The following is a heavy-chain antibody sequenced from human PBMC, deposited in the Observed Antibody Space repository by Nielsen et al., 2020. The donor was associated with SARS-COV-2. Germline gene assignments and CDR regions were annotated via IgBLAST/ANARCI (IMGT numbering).Heavy chain of an antibody. CDR1: GFTFSSYG. CDR2: IWYDGSNK. V-gene: IGHV3-33*01. CDR3: ARDIAVAGDNFDY. Sequence: SLKISCAASGFTFSSYGMHWVRQAPGKGLEWVAVIWYDGSNKYYADSVKGRFTISRDNSKNTLYLQMNSLRAEDTAVYYCARDIAVAGDNFDYWGQGTLVTVSS. J-gene: IGHJ4*02. D-gene: IGHD6-19*01.